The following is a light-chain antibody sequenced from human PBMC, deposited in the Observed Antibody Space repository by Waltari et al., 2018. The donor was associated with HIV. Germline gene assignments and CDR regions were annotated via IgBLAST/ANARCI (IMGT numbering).Light chain of an antibody. CDR1: NIGTKT. V-gene: IGLV3-21*01. Sequence: SYVLTQQPSVSVAPGQTAPVTCAGNNIGTKTVHWYQQSPGQAPVLVIHHDPDRPAGIPGRVAGSSCGNTATLTISWVEAGDEADYYCQVWDSSSDHYVFGTGTKVTVL. J-gene: IGLJ1*01. CDR3: QVWDSSSDHYV. CDR2: HDP.